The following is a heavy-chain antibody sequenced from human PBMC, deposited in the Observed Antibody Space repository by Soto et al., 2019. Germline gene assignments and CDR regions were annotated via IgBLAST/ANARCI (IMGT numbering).Heavy chain of an antibody. Sequence: PGGSLRLSCAVSGFTFSSYWMTWVRRAPGKGLEWVANIKQDGSEKYYVDSVKGRFTISRDNAKNSLYLQMNSLRAEDTAVYYCARAQWLEGFDYWGQGTLVTVSS. CDR2: IKQDGSEK. CDR3: ARAQWLEGFDY. J-gene: IGHJ4*02. V-gene: IGHV3-7*04. D-gene: IGHD6-19*01. CDR1: GFTFSSYW.